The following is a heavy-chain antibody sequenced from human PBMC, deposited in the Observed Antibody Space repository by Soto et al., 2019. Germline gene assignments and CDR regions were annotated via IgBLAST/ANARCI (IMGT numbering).Heavy chain of an antibody. Sequence: GASVKVSCKASGGTFSSYAISWVRQAPGQGLEWMGGIIPIFGTANYAQKFQGRVTITADESTSAAYMELSSLRSEDTAVYYCARGEGPITMIVVAVGDFHISGQVTIVTFS. V-gene: IGHV1-69*13. D-gene: IGHD3-22*01. CDR2: IIPIFGTA. CDR3: ARGEGPITMIVVAVGDFHI. J-gene: IGHJ3*02. CDR1: GGTFSSYA.